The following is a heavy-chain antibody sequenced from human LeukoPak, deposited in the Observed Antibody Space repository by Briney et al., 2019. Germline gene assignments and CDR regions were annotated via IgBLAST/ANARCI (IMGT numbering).Heavy chain of an antibody. Sequence: ASVKVSCKASGYTFTSYYMHWVRQAPGQGLEWMGIINPSGGSTSYAQKFQGRVTMTRDMSTSTVYMEQSSLRSEDTAVYSCAGASSGGSYFLANTYYFDYWGQGTLVTVSS. J-gene: IGHJ4*02. CDR2: INPSGGST. D-gene: IGHD1-26*01. CDR3: AGASSGGSYFLANTYYFDY. V-gene: IGHV1-46*01. CDR1: GYTFTSYY.